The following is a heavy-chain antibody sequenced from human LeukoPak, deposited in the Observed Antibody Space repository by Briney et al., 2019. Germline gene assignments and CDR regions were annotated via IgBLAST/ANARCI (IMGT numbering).Heavy chain of an antibody. J-gene: IGHJ4*02. D-gene: IGHD3-10*01. CDR3: AKAFPTRHYYGSGSQEGDY. CDR2: ISGSGGST. Sequence: GGSLRLSCAASGFTFSSYAMSWVRQAPGKGLEWVSAISGSGGSTYYADSVKGRFTISRDNSKNTLYLQMNSLRAEDTAVYHCAKAFPTRHYYGSGSQEGDYWGQGTLVTVSS. CDR1: GFTFSSYA. V-gene: IGHV3-23*01.